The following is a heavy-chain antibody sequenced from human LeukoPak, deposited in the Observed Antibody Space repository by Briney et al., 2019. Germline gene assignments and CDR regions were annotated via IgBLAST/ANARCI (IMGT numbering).Heavy chain of an antibody. Sequence: PSQTLSLTSNVSGVSVSDGRYYWTWIRQRPGKGLEWIGYKYFSGSAKYNPSLKSRLTISIDSSRNQFSLQLSSVTAADTATYYCATPYCSTISCLDVFNMWGQGTRVTVPS. D-gene: IGHD2-2*01. CDR1: GVSVSDGRYY. CDR3: ATPYCSTISCLDVFNM. CDR2: KYFSGSA. J-gene: IGHJ3*02. V-gene: IGHV4-31*03.